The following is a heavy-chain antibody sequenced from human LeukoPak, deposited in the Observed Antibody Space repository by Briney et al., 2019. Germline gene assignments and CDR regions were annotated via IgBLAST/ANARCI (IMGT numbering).Heavy chain of an antibody. D-gene: IGHD1-26*01. Sequence: GGSLRLSCAASGFTFSSYDMHWVRQATGKGLEWVSAIGTAGDTYYPGSVKGRFTISRDNAKNSLYLQMSSLRAEDTAVYYCARDFAKDSGTQPSDYWGQGTLVTVSS. V-gene: IGHV3-13*01. CDR3: ARDFAKDSGTQPSDY. J-gene: IGHJ4*02. CDR1: GFTFSSYD. CDR2: IGTAGDT.